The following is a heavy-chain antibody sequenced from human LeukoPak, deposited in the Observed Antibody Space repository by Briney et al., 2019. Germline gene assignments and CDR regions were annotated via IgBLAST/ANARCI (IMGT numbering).Heavy chain of an antibody. CDR3: ARDSHYDSSGYYYGY. CDR2: ISSSSSYT. V-gene: IGHV3-11*05. CDR1: GLTFSDYY. J-gene: IGHJ4*02. Sequence: PGGSLRPSCAASGLTFSDYYMSWIRQAPGKGLEWVSYISSSSSYTNYADSVKGRFTISRDNAKNSLYLQMNSLRAEDTAVYYCARDSHYDSSGYYYGYWGQGTLVTVSS. D-gene: IGHD3-22*01.